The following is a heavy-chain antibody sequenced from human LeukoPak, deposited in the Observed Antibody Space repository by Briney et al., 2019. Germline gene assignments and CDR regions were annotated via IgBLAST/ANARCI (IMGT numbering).Heavy chain of an antibody. CDR3: ARGVAAMGKSPDY. J-gene: IGHJ4*02. CDR2: INSDGSST. D-gene: IGHD6-13*01. CDR1: GFTFSNYW. V-gene: IGHV3-74*01. Sequence: GGSLRLSCAASGFTFSNYWMHWVRQAPAKGLVWVSRINSDGSSTIYADSVKGRFTISRDNAKNTLYLQMNSLRAEDTAVYYCARGVAAMGKSPDYWGQGTLVTVSS.